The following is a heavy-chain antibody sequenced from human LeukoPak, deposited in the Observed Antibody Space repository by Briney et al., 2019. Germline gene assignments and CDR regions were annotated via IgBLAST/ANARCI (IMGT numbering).Heavy chain of an antibody. Sequence: PSETLSLTCSVSGGSTNSYYWSWIRQSGGKGLEWIGRIYSSGSTVYNPSLNSRLTMSIDTSKNQFSLTLKSVTATDTAVYYCTRVKASSTSWTFDQWGQGALVTVSS. CDR3: TRVKASSTSWTFDQ. V-gene: IGHV4-4*07. D-gene: IGHD2-2*01. J-gene: IGHJ4*02. CDR2: IYSSGST. CDR1: GGSTNSYY.